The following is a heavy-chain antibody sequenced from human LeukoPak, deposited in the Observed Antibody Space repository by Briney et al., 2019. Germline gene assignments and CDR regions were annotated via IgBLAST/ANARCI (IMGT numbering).Heavy chain of an antibody. D-gene: IGHD6-13*01. J-gene: IGHJ4*02. V-gene: IGHV4-34*01. Sequence: SETLSLTCAVYGGSFSGYYWSWIRQPPGKGLEWIGEINHSGSTNYNPSLKSRVTISVDTSKNQSSLKLSSVTAADTAVYYCARGFTSAAAGTSSLGYWGQGTLVTVSS. CDR1: GGSFSGYY. CDR3: ARGFTSAAAGTSSLGY. CDR2: INHSGST.